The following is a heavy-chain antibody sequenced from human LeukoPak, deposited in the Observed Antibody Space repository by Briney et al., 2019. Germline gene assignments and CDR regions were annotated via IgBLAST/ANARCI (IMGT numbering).Heavy chain of an antibody. CDR2: INSDGSST. CDR1: GFTFSSYW. D-gene: IGHD6-13*01. J-gene: IGHJ6*02. V-gene: IGHV3-74*01. Sequence: GGSLRLSCAASGFTFSSYWMHWVRQAPGKGLVWVSRINSDGSSTSYADSVKGRFTISRDNAKNTLYLQMNSLRAEDTAVHYCARDPGYSSSWYNPYYYYGMDVWGQGTTVTVSS. CDR3: ARDPGYSSSWYNPYYYYGMDV.